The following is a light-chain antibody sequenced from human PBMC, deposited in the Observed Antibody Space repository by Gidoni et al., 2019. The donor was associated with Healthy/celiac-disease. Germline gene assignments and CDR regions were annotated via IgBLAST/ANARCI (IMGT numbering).Light chain of an antibody. CDR2: GKN. Sequence: SSELTHDPAVSVALGQTVRITCQGDSLRSYYASWYKQKPGQATVLVIYGKNNRPSGIPDRFSGSSSGNTASLTITGAQAEDEADYYCNSRDSSGNHLVFGGGTKLTVL. CDR3: NSRDSSGNHLV. CDR1: SLRSYY. V-gene: IGLV3-19*01. J-gene: IGLJ2*01.